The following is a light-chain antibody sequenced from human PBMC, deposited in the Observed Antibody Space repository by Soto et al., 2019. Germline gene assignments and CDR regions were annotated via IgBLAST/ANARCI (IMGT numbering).Light chain of an antibody. V-gene: IGKV3-15*01. J-gene: IGKJ2*01. CDR3: QQYNNWPPGT. CDR1: QSVSSN. Sequence: EIVMTQSPATLSVSPGERATLSCRASQSVSSNLAWYQQKPGQAPRLLIYGASTRATGIPAWFSGSGSGTEFTLTISSLQSEDFAVYYCQQYNNWPPGTFGQGTKLEIK. CDR2: GAS.